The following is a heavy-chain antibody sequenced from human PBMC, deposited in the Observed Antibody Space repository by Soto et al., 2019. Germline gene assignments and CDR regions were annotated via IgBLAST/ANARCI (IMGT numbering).Heavy chain of an antibody. D-gene: IGHD3-9*01. CDR1: GGSISSSSYY. J-gene: IGHJ6*02. CDR2: IYYSGST. CDR3: ASQKGPVTYYDILTGYYYYYGMDV. V-gene: IGHV4-39*01. Sequence: PSETLSLTCTVSGGSISSSSYYWGWIRQPPGKGLEWIGSIYYSGSTYYNPSLKSRVTISVDTSKNQFSLKLSSVTAADTAVYYCASQKGPVTYYDILTGYYYYYGMDVWGQGTTVT.